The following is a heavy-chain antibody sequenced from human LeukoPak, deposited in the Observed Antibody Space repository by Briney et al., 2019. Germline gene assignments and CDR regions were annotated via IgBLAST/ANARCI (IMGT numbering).Heavy chain of an antibody. CDR1: GFTFSSYS. D-gene: IGHD6-13*01. Sequence: GGSLRLSCAASGFTFSSYSMNWVRQAPGKGLEWASSISSSSSYIYYADSVKGRFTISRDNAKNSLYLQMNSLRAEDTAVYYCARDTTYSSSWYFSDYWGQGTLVTVSS. J-gene: IGHJ4*02. V-gene: IGHV3-21*01. CDR3: ARDTTYSSSWYFSDY. CDR2: ISSSSSYI.